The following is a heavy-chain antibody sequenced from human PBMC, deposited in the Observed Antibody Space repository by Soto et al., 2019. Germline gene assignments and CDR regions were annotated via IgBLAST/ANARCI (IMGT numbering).Heavy chain of an antibody. CDR1: GFTFSNAW. CDR2: VKRKTHGGTT. J-gene: IGHJ4*01. D-gene: IGHD3-22*01. V-gene: IGHV3-15*07. CDR3: TTDSYITSIIVRFDY. Sequence: EVHLVESGGGLVKPGGSLRLSCAASGFTFSNAWINWVRQAPGKGLEWVGRVKRKTHGGTTDFAAHVKGRFAISRDDSKNVVYLEMNSLKTEDTAIYYCTTDSYITSIIVRFDYWGHGTLVTVSS.